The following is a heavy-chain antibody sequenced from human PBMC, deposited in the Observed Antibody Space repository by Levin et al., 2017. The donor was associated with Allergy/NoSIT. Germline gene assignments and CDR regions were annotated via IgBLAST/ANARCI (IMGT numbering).Heavy chain of an antibody. J-gene: IGHJ4*02. V-gene: IGHV4-59*01. D-gene: IGHD4-11*01. CDR1: GDSISNYY. Sequence: SETLSLSCTVSGDSISNYYWSWIRQSPGKGLEWIGYFYASGSTNYNPSLRSRVTVSVDTSKNQFSLELSSVTAADTAVYYCAKSDYSDLYFDYWGQGTLVTVSS. CDR2: FYASGST. CDR3: AKSDYSDLYFDY.